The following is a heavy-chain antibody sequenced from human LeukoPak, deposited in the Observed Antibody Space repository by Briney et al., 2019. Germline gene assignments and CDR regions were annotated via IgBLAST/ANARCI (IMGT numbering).Heavy chain of an antibody. CDR2: IYHSGST. V-gene: IGHV4-38-2*02. CDR3: ASRDGSAIDY. J-gene: IGHJ4*02. D-gene: IGHD6-25*01. CDR1: GDSISSDYY. Sequence: SETLSLTCTVSGDSISSDYYWGWIRQPPGKGLEWIGSIYHSGSTNYNPSLKSRVTISVDKSKNQFSLKLSSVTAADTAVYYCASRDGSAIDYWGQGTLVTVSS.